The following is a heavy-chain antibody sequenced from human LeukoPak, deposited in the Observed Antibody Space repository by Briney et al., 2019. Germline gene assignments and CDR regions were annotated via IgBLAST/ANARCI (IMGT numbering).Heavy chain of an antibody. V-gene: IGHV3-53*01. CDR1: GFTVSSNY. Sequence: GGSLRLSCAASGFTVSSNYMSWVRQAPGKGLEWVSVIYRGGNTYYADSVKGRFTISRDNSKNTLYLQMSSLRAEDTAVYYCAKRNYYDSRGYLYDSWGQGTLVTVSS. D-gene: IGHD3-22*01. CDR2: IYRGGNT. J-gene: IGHJ4*02. CDR3: AKRNYYDSRGYLYDS.